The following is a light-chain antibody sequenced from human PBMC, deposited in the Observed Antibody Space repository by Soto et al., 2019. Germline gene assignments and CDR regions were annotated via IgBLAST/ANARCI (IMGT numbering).Light chain of an antibody. CDR2: EVS. V-gene: IGLV2-14*01. J-gene: IGLJ3*02. Sequence: QYVLTQPASVSGSRGQSITISCTGTSSDVGGYNYVSWYQQHPDKAPKLMIYEVSNRPSGISNRFSGSKSGNTASLTISGRQAEDEADYSCSSYTSSSSLGVFGGGTKLTVL. CDR3: SSYTSSSSLGV. CDR1: SSDVGGYNY.